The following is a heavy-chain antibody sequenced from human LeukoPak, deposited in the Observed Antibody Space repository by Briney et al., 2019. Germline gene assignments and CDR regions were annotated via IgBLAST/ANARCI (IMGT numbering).Heavy chain of an antibody. J-gene: IGHJ4*02. Sequence: QPRSSLTLSCAPSGFTFSSYSMHWARHAPGKVLEWVAVLLYDGSMKYYADSVKGRFIISRDNSENTMWLHVSSLGPEDTAVYYCAGDPRGPAGYDRPGRDSFDFWGQGTLVTVSS. CDR3: AGDPRGPAGYDRPGRDSFDF. V-gene: IGHV3-30*04. D-gene: IGHD3-22*01. CDR1: GFTFSSYS. CDR2: LLYDGSMK.